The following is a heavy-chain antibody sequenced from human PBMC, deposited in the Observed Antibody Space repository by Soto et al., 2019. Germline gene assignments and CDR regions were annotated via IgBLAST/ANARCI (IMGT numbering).Heavy chain of an antibody. J-gene: IGHJ4*02. CDR3: ARGGDIVVVVAATYFDY. Sequence: QVQLVQSGAEVKKPGSSVKVSCKASGGTFGSYAISWVRQAPGQGLEWMGGIIPIFGTANYAQKFQGRVTITADESTSTAYMELSSLRSEDTAVYYCARGGDIVVVVAATYFDYWGQGTLVTVSS. V-gene: IGHV1-69*01. D-gene: IGHD2-15*01. CDR1: GGTFGSYA. CDR2: IIPIFGTA.